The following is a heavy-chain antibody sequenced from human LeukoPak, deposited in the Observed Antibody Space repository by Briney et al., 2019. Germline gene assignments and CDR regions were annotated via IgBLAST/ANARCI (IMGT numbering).Heavy chain of an antibody. D-gene: IGHD3-9*01. CDR2: ISSSGNTI. CDR1: GFTFSSYG. CDR3: ARPHYEILTGYYWYFDL. J-gene: IGHJ2*01. V-gene: IGHV3-11*01. Sequence: GGSLRLSCAASGFTFSSYGMSWIRQAPGKGLEWISYISSSGNTIYYADSVKGRFTISRDNAKNSLFLQMNSLRAEDTAVYYCARPHYEILTGYYWYFDLWGRGTLVTVSS.